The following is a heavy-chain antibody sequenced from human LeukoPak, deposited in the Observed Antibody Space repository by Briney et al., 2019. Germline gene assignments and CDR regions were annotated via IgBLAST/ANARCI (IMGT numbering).Heavy chain of an antibody. D-gene: IGHD2-21*02. J-gene: IGHJ4*02. Sequence: GGSLILSCAASGFSFSDSAVHWVRQASGKGREWVGRIRSRANNYATAYAASVRGRFTISRDDSKNTAYLQMYSLKTDDTAVYYCTRVASGDWDWGQGTLVTVSS. CDR1: GFSFSDSA. V-gene: IGHV3-73*01. CDR3: TRVASGDWD. CDR2: IRSRANNYAT.